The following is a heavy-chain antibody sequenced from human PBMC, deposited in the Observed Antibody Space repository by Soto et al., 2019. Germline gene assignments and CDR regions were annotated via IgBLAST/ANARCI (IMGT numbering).Heavy chain of an antibody. Sequence: PGGSLRLSCAASGFTFSSYWMSWVRQAPGKGLEWVANIKQDGSEKYYVDSVKGRFTISRDNAKNSLYLQMNSLRAEDTAVYYCARDREENIAVAGTRYYYYYGMDVWGQGTTVTVSS. D-gene: IGHD6-19*01. J-gene: IGHJ6*02. CDR3: ARDREENIAVAGTRYYYYYGMDV. CDR1: GFTFSSYW. V-gene: IGHV3-7*03. CDR2: IKQDGSEK.